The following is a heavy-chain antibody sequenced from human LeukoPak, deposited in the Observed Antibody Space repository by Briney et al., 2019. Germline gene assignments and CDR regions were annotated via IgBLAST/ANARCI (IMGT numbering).Heavy chain of an antibody. J-gene: IGHJ2*01. Sequence: SETLSLTCTVSGGSISSYYWSWIRQPAGKGLEWIGRIYSSGSTNYNPSLKSRVTMSVDTSKNQFSRKLSSVTAADTAVYYCARGQYHLLYWYFDLWGRGTLVTVSS. V-gene: IGHV4-4*07. CDR1: GGSISSYY. CDR3: ARGQYHLLYWYFDL. CDR2: IYSSGST. D-gene: IGHD2-2*01.